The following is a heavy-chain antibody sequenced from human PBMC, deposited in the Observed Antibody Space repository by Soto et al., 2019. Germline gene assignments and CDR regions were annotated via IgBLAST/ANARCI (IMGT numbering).Heavy chain of an antibody. CDR1: GFTFSSYA. D-gene: IGHD3-3*01. V-gene: IGHV3-23*01. CDR3: AKEGVGVAKSRGY. J-gene: IGHJ4*02. CDR2: ISGSGGST. Sequence: EVQLLESGGGLVQPGGSLRLSCAASGFTFSSYAMSWVRQAPGKGLEWVSAISGSGGSTYYADSVKGRFTISRDNFKNTLYLQMIILRAEDMAVEYCAKEGVGVAKSRGYWGQGTLVTVSS.